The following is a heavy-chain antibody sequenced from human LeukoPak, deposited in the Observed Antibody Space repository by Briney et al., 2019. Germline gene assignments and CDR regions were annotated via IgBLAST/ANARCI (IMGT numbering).Heavy chain of an antibody. CDR2: IYPSDSDT. CDR1: GYSFTSYW. J-gene: IGHJ6*02. D-gene: IGHD6-19*01. V-gene: IGHV5-51*01. Sequence: GESLKISCKGSGYSFTSYWIGWVRQMPGKGLEWMGIIYPSDSDTRYSPSFQGQVTISADKSISTAYLQWSSLKASDTAMYYCARQVAGTLGPRYYYYGMDVWGQGTTVTVSS. CDR3: ARQVAGTLGPRYYYYGMDV.